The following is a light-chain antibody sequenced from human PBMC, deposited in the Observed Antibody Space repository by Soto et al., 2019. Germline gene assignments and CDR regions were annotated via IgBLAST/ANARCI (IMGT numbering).Light chain of an antibody. V-gene: IGLV1-40*01. CDR3: QSFDNSLSGSRV. CDR2: GNN. Sequence: QSVLTQPPSVSGAPGQRVTISCTGSSSNIGAGYDVHWYKQLPGTAPKVLIYGNNNRPSGVPDRFSGSKSGTSASLAITGLQAEDEADYYCQSFDNSLSGSRVFGTGPKLTVL. CDR1: SSNIGAGYD. J-gene: IGLJ1*01.